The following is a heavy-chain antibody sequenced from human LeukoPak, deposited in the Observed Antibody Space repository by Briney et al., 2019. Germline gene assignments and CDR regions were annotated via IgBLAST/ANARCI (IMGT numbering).Heavy chain of an antibody. V-gene: IGHV3-48*01. D-gene: IGHD6-19*01. CDR3: ARHPDSSGWFPYYYYMDV. Sequence: GGSLRLSCAASGFTFSSYEMNWVRQAPGKGLEWVSYISSSSSTIYYADSVKGRFTISRDNAKNSLYLQMNSLRAEDTAVYYCARHPDSSGWFPYYYYMDVWGKGTTVTVSS. CDR2: ISSSSSTI. J-gene: IGHJ6*03. CDR1: GFTFSSYE.